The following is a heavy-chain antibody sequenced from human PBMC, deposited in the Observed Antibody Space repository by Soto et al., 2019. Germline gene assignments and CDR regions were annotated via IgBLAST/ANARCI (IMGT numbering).Heavy chain of an antibody. V-gene: IGHV1-69*12. J-gene: IGHJ2*01. CDR2: IIPIFGTA. CDR1: GGTFSSYA. CDR3: ARDRGYSYGGGYFDL. D-gene: IGHD5-18*01. Sequence: VQLVQSGSEVKKPGSSVKISSKASGGTFSSYAISWVRQAPGQGLEWMGGIIPIFGTANYAQKFQGRVTITADESTSTAYMDLSSLRSEDTAVYYCARDRGYSYGGGYFDLWGRGTLVTVSS.